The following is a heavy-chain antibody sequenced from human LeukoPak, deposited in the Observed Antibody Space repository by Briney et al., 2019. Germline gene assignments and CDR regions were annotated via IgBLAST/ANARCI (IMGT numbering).Heavy chain of an antibody. CDR2: ISSNGGST. Sequence: GGSLRLSCSASGFTFSSYAMHWVRQAPGKGLEYVSAISSNGGSTYYADSVKGRFTISRDNSKNTLYPQMSSLRAEDTAVYYCVKGGYCSSTSCQGAFDIWGQGTMVTVSS. D-gene: IGHD2-2*01. CDR1: GFTFSSYA. V-gene: IGHV3-64D*06. J-gene: IGHJ3*02. CDR3: VKGGYCSSTSCQGAFDI.